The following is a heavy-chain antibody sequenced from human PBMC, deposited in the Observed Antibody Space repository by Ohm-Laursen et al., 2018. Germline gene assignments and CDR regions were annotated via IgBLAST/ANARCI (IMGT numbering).Heavy chain of an antibody. Sequence: SLRLSCSASGFIFSSFGMHWVRQAPGKGLEWVALISNDGSNKYYADSVKGRFTISRDNSKNTLYLQLNSLRAEDTAVYYCAKPGDYLYWFFDLWGRGTQVTVSS. J-gene: IGHJ2*01. CDR2: ISNDGSNK. D-gene: IGHD4-17*01. V-gene: IGHV3-30*18. CDR3: AKPGDYLYWFFDL. CDR1: GFIFSSFG.